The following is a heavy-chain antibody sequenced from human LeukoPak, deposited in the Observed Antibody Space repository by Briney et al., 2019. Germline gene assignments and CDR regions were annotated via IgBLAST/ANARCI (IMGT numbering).Heavy chain of an antibody. V-gene: IGHV3-7*01. Sequence: GGSLRLSCVVSGFTFSNYWMTWVRQAPGKGLEWVANIQQDGSEKYYVDSVKGRFTISRDNAKNSLYLQMNSLRAEDTAVYYCAIGPNLLRYFDWLEYYMDVWGKGTTVTISS. CDR2: IQQDGSEK. J-gene: IGHJ6*03. CDR1: GFTFSNYW. D-gene: IGHD3-9*01. CDR3: AIGPNLLRYFDWLEYYMDV.